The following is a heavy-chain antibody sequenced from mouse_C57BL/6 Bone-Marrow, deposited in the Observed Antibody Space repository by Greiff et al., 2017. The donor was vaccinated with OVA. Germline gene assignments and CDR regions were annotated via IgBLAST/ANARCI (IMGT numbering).Heavy chain of an antibody. J-gene: IGHJ2*01. CDR2: ISYDGSN. Sequence: EVQLQQSGPGLVKPSQSLSLTCSVTGYSITSGYYWNWIRQFPGNQLEWMGYISYDGSNNYNPSLKNRISITRDTSKNQFFLKLNSVTTEDTATYYWARDHYGNPHFDYWGQGTTLTVSS. CDR1: GYSITSGYY. D-gene: IGHD1-2*01. V-gene: IGHV3-6*01. CDR3: ARDHYGNPHFDY.